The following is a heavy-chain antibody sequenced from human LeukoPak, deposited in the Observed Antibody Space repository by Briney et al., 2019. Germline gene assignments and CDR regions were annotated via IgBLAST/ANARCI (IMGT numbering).Heavy chain of an antibody. D-gene: IGHD1-26*01. CDR3: AREKHSGSYLRPDAFDI. CDR1: GFTFSDYY. V-gene: IGHV3-11*04. CDR2: ISSSGSTI. Sequence: PGGSLRLSCAASGFTFSDYYMSWIRQAPGKGLEWVSYISSSGSTIYYADSVKGRFTISRDNAKNSLYLQMNSLRAEDTAVYYCAREKHSGSYLRPDAFDIWGQGTMVTVSS. J-gene: IGHJ3*02.